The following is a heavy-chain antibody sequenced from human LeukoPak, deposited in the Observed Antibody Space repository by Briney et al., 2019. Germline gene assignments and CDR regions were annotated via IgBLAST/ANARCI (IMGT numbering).Heavy chain of an antibody. V-gene: IGHV3-7*01. CDR3: ARTSKSGSYSPGDY. J-gene: IGHJ4*02. Sequence: GGSLRLSCAASGLTFSSYWMSWVRQAPGKGLEWVANIKQDGSEKYYVDSVKGRFTISRDNAKNSLFLQMNSLRAEDTAVYYCARTSKSGSYSPGDYWGQGTLVTVSS. D-gene: IGHD1-26*01. CDR2: IKQDGSEK. CDR1: GLTFSSYW.